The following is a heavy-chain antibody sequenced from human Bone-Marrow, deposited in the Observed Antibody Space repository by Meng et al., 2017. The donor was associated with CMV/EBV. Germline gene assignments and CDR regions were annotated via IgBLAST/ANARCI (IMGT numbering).Heavy chain of an antibody. V-gene: IGHV3-11*01. Sequence: GESLKISCAASGFTFSDYYMSWIRQAPGKGLEWVAYISSSGSTIYYADSVKGRFTISRDNAKNSLYLQMNSLRAEDTAVYYCAKDPWNWEWELLGDDYWGQGTRVTVSS. CDR3: AKDPWNWEWELLGDDY. CDR1: GFTFSDYY. D-gene: IGHD1-26*01. J-gene: IGHJ4*02. CDR2: ISSSGSTI.